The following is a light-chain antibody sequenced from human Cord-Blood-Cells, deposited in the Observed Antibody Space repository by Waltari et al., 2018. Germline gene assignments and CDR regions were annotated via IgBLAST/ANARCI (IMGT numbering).Light chain of an antibody. CDR1: SSNIGTHY. CDR3: GTWDSSLSAGV. Sequence: QSVLTQPPSVSAAPGQKVTISCSGSSSNIGTHYVSWYQQLPGTAPKLLIYDNNKRPSGIPDRVSGSKSGTSATLGITGLQTGDEADYYCGTWDSSLSAGVFGGGTKLTVL. CDR2: DNN. J-gene: IGLJ3*02. V-gene: IGLV1-51*01.